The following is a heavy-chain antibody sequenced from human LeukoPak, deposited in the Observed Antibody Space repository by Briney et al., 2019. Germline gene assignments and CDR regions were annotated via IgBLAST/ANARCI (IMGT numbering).Heavy chain of an antibody. D-gene: IGHD2-2*01. CDR2: INHSGST. V-gene: IGHV4-34*01. Sequence: SETLSLTCAVYGGSFSGYYWSWIRQPPGKGREWIGEINHSGSTNYNPSLKSRVTISVDTSKNQFSLKLSSVTAADTAVYYCARRVCSSTSCPMLDYWGQGTLVTVSS. CDR3: ARRVCSSTSCPMLDY. J-gene: IGHJ4*02. CDR1: GGSFSGYY.